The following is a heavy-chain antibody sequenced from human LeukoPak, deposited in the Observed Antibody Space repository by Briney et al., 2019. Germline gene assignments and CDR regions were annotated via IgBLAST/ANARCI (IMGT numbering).Heavy chain of an antibody. D-gene: IGHD3-10*01. CDR3: AKDQYYGSGSFDY. J-gene: IGHJ4*02. V-gene: IGHV3-30*18. CDR1: GFTFSSYG. CDR2: ISYDGSNK. Sequence: GGSLRLSCAASGFTFSSYGMHWVRQAPGKGLEWVVVISYDGSNKYYADSVKGRFTISRDNSKNTLYLQMNSLRAEDTAVYYCAKDQYYGSGSFDYWGQGTLVTVSS.